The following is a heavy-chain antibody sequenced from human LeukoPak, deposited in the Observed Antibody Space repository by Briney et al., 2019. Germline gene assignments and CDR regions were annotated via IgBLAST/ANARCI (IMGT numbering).Heavy chain of an antibody. D-gene: IGHD2/OR15-2a*01. CDR3: ARAPLHLVMYHYFDF. Sequence: GGSLRLPCAASGFTFSNYDMHWVRQATGKGLEWVSGIGTAGDIYYPGSVKGRFTISRENAKNSLYLQMNSLRAGDTAVYYCARAPLHLVMYHYFDFWGQGTLVTVSS. J-gene: IGHJ4*02. V-gene: IGHV3-13*01. CDR1: GFTFSNYD. CDR2: IGTAGDI.